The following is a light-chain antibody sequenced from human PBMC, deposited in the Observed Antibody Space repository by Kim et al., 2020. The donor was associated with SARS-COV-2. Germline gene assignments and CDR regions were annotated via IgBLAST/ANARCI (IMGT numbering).Light chain of an antibody. V-gene: IGLV1-51*01. CDR2: DNN. CDR3: GTWDSSLSAVV. Sequence: GQKVTISCSGSSSNIVNNYVSWYQQLPGTAPKLLLYDNNKRPSGIPDRFSGSKSGPSATLGITGLQTGDEADYYCGTWDSSLSAVVFGGGTQLTVL. CDR1: SSNIVNNY. J-gene: IGLJ2*01.